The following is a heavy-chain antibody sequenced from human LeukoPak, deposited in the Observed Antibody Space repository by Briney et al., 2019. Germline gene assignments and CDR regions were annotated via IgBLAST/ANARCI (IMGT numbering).Heavy chain of an antibody. CDR1: GFTFSSYA. D-gene: IGHD3-9*01. V-gene: IGHV3-30*04. CDR3: AKEYDILIGYYAFDI. J-gene: IGHJ3*02. Sequence: GGSLRLSCAASGFTFSSYAMHWVPEDPGEGLGCVSVISYDGSNKYYADSVKGRFTISRDNSKNTLYLQMNSLRAEDTAVYYCAKEYDILIGYYAFDIWGQGTMVTVSS. CDR2: ISYDGSNK.